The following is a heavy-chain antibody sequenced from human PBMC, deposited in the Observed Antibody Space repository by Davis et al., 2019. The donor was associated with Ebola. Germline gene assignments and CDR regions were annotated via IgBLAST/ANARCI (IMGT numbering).Heavy chain of an antibody. CDR1: GFTFSSYW. Sequence: GGSLRLSCAVSGFTFSSYWMSWVRQAPGKGLEWVANIKEDGSEQYYVDSVRGRFTISRDNARNSVFLHMNSLRAEDTAVYYCARDVGVEFDYWGQGALVTVSS. CDR2: IKEDGSEQ. CDR3: ARDVGVEFDY. J-gene: IGHJ4*02. D-gene: IGHD3-10*01. V-gene: IGHV3-7*03.